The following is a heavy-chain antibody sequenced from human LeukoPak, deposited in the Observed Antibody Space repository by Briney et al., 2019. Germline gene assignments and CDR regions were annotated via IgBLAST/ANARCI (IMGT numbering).Heavy chain of an antibody. V-gene: IGHV1-8*02. CDR3: ARVPVLYSSGWYWFDP. CDR1: GYTFTGYY. CDR2: MNPNSGNT. J-gene: IGHJ5*02. D-gene: IGHD6-19*01. Sequence: ASVKVSCKASGYTFTGYYMHWVRQATGQGLEWMGWMNPNSGNTGYAQKFQGRVTMTRNTSISTAYMELSSLRAEDTAVYYCARVPVLYSSGWYWFDPWGQGTLVTVSS.